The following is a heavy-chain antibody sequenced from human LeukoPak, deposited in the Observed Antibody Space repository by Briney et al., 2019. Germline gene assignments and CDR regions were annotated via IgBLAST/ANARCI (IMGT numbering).Heavy chain of an antibody. Sequence: PSETLSLTCTVSGSSISSSYWTWIRQVPGTGLEWIGYIFNSGYTSYNPSLKGRVTISVDSSKNQFSLKMTSVTAVDTAVYFCARSVGAAPFDYWGQGTLVTVSS. V-gene: IGHV4-59*01. J-gene: IGHJ4*02. CDR2: IFNSGYT. D-gene: IGHD2-15*01. CDR3: ARSVGAAPFDY. CDR1: GSSISSSY.